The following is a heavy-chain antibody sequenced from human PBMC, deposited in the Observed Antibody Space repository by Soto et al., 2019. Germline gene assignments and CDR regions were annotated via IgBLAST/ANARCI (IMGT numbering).Heavy chain of an antibody. CDR3: AKGCIAARLSCPPIDY. V-gene: IGHV3-23*01. J-gene: IGHJ4*02. Sequence: PGGSLRLSCAASGFTFSSYAMSWVRQAPGKGLKWVSAISGSGGSTYYADSVKGRFTISRDNSKNTLYLQMNSLRAEDTAVYYCAKGCIAARLSCPPIDYWGQGTLVTVSS. CDR1: GFTFSSYA. D-gene: IGHD6-6*01. CDR2: ISGSGGST.